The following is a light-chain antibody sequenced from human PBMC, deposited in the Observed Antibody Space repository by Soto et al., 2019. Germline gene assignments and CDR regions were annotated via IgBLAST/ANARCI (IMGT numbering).Light chain of an antibody. J-gene: IGKJ1*01. CDR3: QQYNSYPWT. CDR2: DAS. Sequence: DMQMTQSPSTLSASVGDRVTITSRASQSISSWLAWYQQKPGKAPKLLIYDASSLESGVPSRFSGSGSGTEFTLTISSLQPDDFATYYCQQYNSYPWTFGQGTKVEIK. V-gene: IGKV1-5*01. CDR1: QSISSW.